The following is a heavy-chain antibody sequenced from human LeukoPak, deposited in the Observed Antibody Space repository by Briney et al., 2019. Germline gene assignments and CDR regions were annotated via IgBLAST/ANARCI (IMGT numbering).Heavy chain of an antibody. J-gene: IGHJ5*02. CDR1: GFTFISYG. Sequence: GGSLRLSCAASGFTFISYGMHWVRQAPGKGLEWVAVISYDGSNKYYADSVKGRFTISRDNSKNTLYLQMNSLRAEDTAVYYCAKDEGSRSSGSYYEGNWFDPWGQGTLVTVSS. CDR2: ISYDGSNK. CDR3: AKDEGSRSSGSYYEGNWFDP. V-gene: IGHV3-30*18. D-gene: IGHD3-10*01.